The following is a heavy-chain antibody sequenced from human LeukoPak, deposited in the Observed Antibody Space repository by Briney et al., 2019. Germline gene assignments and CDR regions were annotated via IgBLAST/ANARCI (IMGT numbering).Heavy chain of an antibody. CDR3: AREVGGRDSSGYYYVDAFDI. D-gene: IGHD3-22*01. V-gene: IGHV1-18*01. CDR1: GYTFTSYG. Sequence: GASVKVSCKASGYTFTSYGISWVRQAPGQGLEWMGWISAYNGNTNYAQKLQGRVTMTTDTSTSTAYMELRSLRSDDTAVYYCAREVGGRDSSGYYYVDAFDIWGQGTMVTVSS. CDR2: ISAYNGNT. J-gene: IGHJ3*02.